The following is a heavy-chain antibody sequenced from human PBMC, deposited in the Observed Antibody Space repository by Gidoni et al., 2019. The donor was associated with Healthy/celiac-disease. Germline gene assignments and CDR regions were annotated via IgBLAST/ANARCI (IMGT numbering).Heavy chain of an antibody. CDR1: GYTFTGYS. CDR3: AREDPRDVVVPAAIVY. CDR2: INPNSGGT. D-gene: IGHD2-2*01. J-gene: IGHJ4*02. V-gene: IGHV1-2*02. Sequence: QVQLVQSGAAVKKPVASVKVSCKASGYTFTGYSMHWVRQAPGQGLEWMGWINPNSGGTNYAQKLQGRVTMTRDTSISTAYMELSRLRSDDTAVYYCAREDPRDVVVPAAIVYWGQGTLVTVSS.